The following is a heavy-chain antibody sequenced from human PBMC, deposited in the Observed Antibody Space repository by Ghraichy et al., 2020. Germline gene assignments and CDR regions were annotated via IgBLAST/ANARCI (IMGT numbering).Heavy chain of an antibody. Sequence: SETLSLTCTVSGGSISSYYWSWIRQPPGKGLEWIGYIYYSGSTNYNPSLKSRVTISVDTSKNQFSLKLSSVTAADTAVYYCARGRYCSGGSCYMVDYWGQGTLVTVSS. J-gene: IGHJ4*02. CDR1: GGSISSYY. D-gene: IGHD2-15*01. CDR2: IYYSGST. CDR3: ARGRYCSGGSCYMVDY. V-gene: IGHV4-59*01.